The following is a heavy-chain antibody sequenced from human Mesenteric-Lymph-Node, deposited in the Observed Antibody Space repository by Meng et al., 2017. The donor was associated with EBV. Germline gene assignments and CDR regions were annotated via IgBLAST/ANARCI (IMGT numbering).Heavy chain of an antibody. D-gene: IGHD2-2*01. V-gene: IGHV4-30-4*01. CDR2: IYYSGFT. J-gene: IGHJ5*02. CDR1: GGSITSGGYY. Sequence: QVHLKESGPGLVKPSQTLSLTCAVSGGSITSGGYYWSWLRQSPGKGLEWIGDIYYSGFTSYNPSLQSRMAMSVDTSKNQFSLSLSSVTAADTAVYYCARGYCTTTTCYALVFDPWGEGTLVTVSS. CDR3: ARGYCTTTTCYALVFDP.